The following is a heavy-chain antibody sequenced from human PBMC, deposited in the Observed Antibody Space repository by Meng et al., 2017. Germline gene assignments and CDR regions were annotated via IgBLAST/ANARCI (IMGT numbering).Heavy chain of an antibody. CDR1: GGSISSYY. CDR2: IYTSGST. D-gene: IGHD6-13*01. Sequence: QGPLEESGPGLVKPSETLSLTCTVSGGSISSYYWSWIRQPSGKGLEWIGRIYTSGSTNYNPSLKSRVTMSVDTSKNQFSLKLSSVTAADTAVYYCATGIAAAGLYYFDYWGQGTLVTVSS. V-gene: IGHV4-4*07. J-gene: IGHJ4*02. CDR3: ATGIAAAGLYYFDY.